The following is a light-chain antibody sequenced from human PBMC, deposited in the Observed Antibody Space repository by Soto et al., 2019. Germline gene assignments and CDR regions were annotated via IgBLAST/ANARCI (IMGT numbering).Light chain of an antibody. CDR1: SSDLGDYTY. Sequence: QSALTQPASVSGSPGQSITISCTGTSSDLGDYTYVSRYQQHPGKAPRLMIYEVSNRPSGVSNRFSGSKSGHTASLTISGLQAEDEADYYCSSYTSTTVVFGGGTKLTVL. CDR2: EVS. J-gene: IGLJ2*01. CDR3: SSYTSTTVV. V-gene: IGLV2-14*01.